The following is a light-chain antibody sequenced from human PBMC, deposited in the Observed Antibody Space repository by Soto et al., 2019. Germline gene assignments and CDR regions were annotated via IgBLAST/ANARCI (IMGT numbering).Light chain of an antibody. CDR2: DVS. CDR3: CSYTGTYTAYV. J-gene: IGLJ1*01. CDR1: SSDVGAYNY. V-gene: IGLV2-11*01. Sequence: QSVLTQPRSVSGSPGQSVTISCTGTSSDVGAYNYVSWYQQHPGKVPKLMIYDVSKRPSGVPDRFSGSKSGNTASLGISGLQAEDEADYYCCSYTGTYTAYVFGTGTKVTVL.